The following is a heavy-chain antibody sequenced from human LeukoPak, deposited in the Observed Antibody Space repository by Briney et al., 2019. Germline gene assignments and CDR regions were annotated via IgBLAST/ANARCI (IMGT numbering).Heavy chain of an antibody. Sequence: GGSLRLSCAASGFTFSSYAMSWVRQAPGKGLEWVSAISGSGGSTYYADSVKGRFTISRDDSKNTVYLQMNSLRAEDTAIYYCAKGGCISCYNNWFDPWGQGTLVTVSS. CDR1: GFTFSSYA. J-gene: IGHJ5*02. CDR3: AKGGCISCYNNWFDP. V-gene: IGHV3-23*01. CDR2: ISGSGGST. D-gene: IGHD2-2*02.